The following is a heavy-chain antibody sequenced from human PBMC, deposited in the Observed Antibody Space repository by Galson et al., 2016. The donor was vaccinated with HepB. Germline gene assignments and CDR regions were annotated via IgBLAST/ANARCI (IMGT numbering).Heavy chain of an antibody. CDR1: GFTFSLYW. Sequence: SLRLSCAASGFTFSLYWMHWVRQVPGKGLMWVSRINNGGTYTNYADSVRGRFSIFRDDAKNTLYLQMTSLRAEDMAIYYCARGSNDWYGIDDWGQGTLATVSS. CDR3: ARGSNDWYGIDD. D-gene: IGHD6-19*01. CDR2: INNGGTYT. V-gene: IGHV3-74*01. J-gene: IGHJ4*02.